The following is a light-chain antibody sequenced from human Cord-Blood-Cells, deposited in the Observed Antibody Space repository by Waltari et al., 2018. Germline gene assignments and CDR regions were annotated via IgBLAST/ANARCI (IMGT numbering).Light chain of an antibody. J-gene: IGLJ2*01. CDR2: DVS. CDR3: SSYTSSSTPL. CDR1: SSDVGGYNY. Sequence: QSALTQPASVSGSPGQSITISCTGTSSDVGGYNYVSWYQQHPAKAPKLMIYDVSKRPSGVSNRFSGSKSGNTASLTISGLQAEDEADYYCSSYTSSSTPLFGGGTKLTVL. V-gene: IGLV2-14*01.